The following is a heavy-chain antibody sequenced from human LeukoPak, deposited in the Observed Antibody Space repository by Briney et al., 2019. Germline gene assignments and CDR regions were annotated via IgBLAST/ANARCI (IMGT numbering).Heavy chain of an antibody. J-gene: IGHJ4*02. V-gene: IGHV3-7*01. CDR2: IKQDGSEK. CDR1: GFTFSSYW. Sequence: GGSLRLSCAASGFTFSSYWMSWVRQAPGKGLEWVANIKQDGSEKYYVDSVKGRFTISRDNAKNSLYLQMNSLRAEDTAVYYCARDRYYYDSSGYCIDYWGQGTLVTASS. CDR3: ARDRYYYDSSGYCIDY. D-gene: IGHD3-22*01.